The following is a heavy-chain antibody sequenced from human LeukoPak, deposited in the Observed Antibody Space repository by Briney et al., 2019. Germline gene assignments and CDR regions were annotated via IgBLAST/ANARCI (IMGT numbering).Heavy chain of an antibody. CDR2: IYTSGST. Sequence: TSETLTLTCTVSGGSISSYYWSWLRQPAGKGLEWIGRIYTSGSTNYNPSLKSRVTMSVDTSKNQFSLKLSSVTAAGAAVYYCARDLVGATTSPFDYWGQGTLVTVSS. CDR1: GGSISSYY. D-gene: IGHD1-26*01. V-gene: IGHV4-4*07. CDR3: ARDLVGATTSPFDY. J-gene: IGHJ4*02.